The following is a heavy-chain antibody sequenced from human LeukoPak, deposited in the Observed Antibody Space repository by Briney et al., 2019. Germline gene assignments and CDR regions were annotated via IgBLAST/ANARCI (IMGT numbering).Heavy chain of an antibody. D-gene: IGHD6-19*01. CDR1: GGSISSYY. J-gene: IGHJ4*02. CDR2: IYYSGST. V-gene: IGHV4-59*01. CDR3: ARAPRGSGWYGGVDY. Sequence: PSETLSLTCTVSGGSISSYYWSWIRQPPGKGLEWIGYIYYSGSTNYNPSLKSRVTISVDTSKNQFSLKLSSVTAADTAVYYCARAPRGSGWYGGVDYWGQGTLVTVSS.